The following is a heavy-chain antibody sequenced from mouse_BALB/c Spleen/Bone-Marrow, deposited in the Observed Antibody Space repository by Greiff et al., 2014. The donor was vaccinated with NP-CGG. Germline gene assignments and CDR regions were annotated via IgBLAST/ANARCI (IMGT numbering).Heavy chain of an antibody. V-gene: IGHV14-3*02. CDR1: GFNIKDTY. CDR2: IDPANGNT. J-gene: IGHJ2*01. CDR3: ASYYYGHYFDY. D-gene: IGHD1-1*01. Sequence: EVQLQQSGAELVKPGASVKLSCTASGFNIKDTYMHWVKLRPEQGLEWIGRIDPANGNTKYDPKFQGKATITADTSSNTAYLHLSSLTSEDTAVYYGASYYYGHYFDYWGQGTTLTVSS.